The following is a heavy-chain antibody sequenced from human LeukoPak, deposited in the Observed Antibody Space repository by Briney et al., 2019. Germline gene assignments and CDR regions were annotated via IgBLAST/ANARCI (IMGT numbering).Heavy chain of an antibody. CDR3: ARGRYNDSSGYYYRGYYFDY. D-gene: IGHD3-22*01. CDR1: GYSISSGYY. CDR2: IYHSGST. Sequence: TSETLSLTCTVSGYSISSGYYWGWIRQPPGKGLEWIGSIYHSGSTYYNPSLKSRVTISVDTSKNQFSLKLSSVTAADTAVYYCARGRYNDSSGYYYRGYYFDYWGQGTLVTVSS. V-gene: IGHV4-38-2*02. J-gene: IGHJ4*02.